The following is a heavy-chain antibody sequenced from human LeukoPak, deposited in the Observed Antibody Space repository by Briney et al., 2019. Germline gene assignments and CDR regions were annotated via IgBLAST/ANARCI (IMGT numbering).Heavy chain of an antibody. CDR2: INPSGGST. Sequence: ASVTVSCKASGYTFTSYYMHWVRQAPGQGLEWMGLINPSGGSTSYAQKFQGRVTMTRDTSTSTVYMELSSLRSEDTAVYYCARDPTDYYDSSGYSWPYDYWGQGTLVTVSS. D-gene: IGHD3-22*01. V-gene: IGHV1-46*01. J-gene: IGHJ4*02. CDR3: ARDPTDYYDSSGYSWPYDY. CDR1: GYTFTSYY.